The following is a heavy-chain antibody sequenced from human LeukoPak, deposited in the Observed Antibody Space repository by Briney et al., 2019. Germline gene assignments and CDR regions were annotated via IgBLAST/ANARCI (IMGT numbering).Heavy chain of an antibody. CDR3: ARDLGYGDPRWFDP. V-gene: IGHV4-59*01. Sequence: SETLSLTCTVSGGSISSYYWSWIRQPPGKGLEWIGYIYYSGSTNYNPSLKSQVTISVDTSKNQFSLKLSSVTAADTAVYYCARDLGYGDPRWFDPWGQGTLVTVSS. CDR1: GGSISSYY. D-gene: IGHD4-17*01. J-gene: IGHJ5*02. CDR2: IYYSGST.